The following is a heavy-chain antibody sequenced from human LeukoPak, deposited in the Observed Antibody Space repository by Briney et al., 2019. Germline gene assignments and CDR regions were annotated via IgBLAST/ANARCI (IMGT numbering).Heavy chain of an antibody. V-gene: IGHV1-2*02. D-gene: IGHD6-19*01. CDR2: INPNSGGT. CDR3: ARLSIAVAGTGDY. CDR1: GYTFTGYY. Sequence: SVKVSCKASGYTFTGYYMHWVRQAPGQGLEWMGWINPNSGGTNYAQKFQGRVTMTRDTSISTAYMELSRLRSDDTAVHYCARLSIAVAGTGDYWGQGTLVTVSS. J-gene: IGHJ4*02.